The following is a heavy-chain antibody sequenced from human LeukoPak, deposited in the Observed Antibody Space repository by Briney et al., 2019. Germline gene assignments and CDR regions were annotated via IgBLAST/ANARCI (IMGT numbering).Heavy chain of an antibody. V-gene: IGHV4-4*07. Sequence: PSETLSLTCTVSGASISTDYWNWIRQPAGKGLEWIGRIYASGIMNYNPSLKSRVTMSVDASKNQFSLKLSSVTAADTAVYYCARDLTIFGYYYFDYWGQGTLVTVSS. CDR3: ARDLTIFGYYYFDY. D-gene: IGHD3-3*01. CDR1: GASISTDY. CDR2: IYASGIM. J-gene: IGHJ4*02.